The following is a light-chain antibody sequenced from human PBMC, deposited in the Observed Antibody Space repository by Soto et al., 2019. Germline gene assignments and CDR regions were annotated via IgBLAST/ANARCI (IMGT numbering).Light chain of an antibody. CDR3: QHYNNWPPQFT. CDR1: QSVSSN. Sequence: EVVITQSPATLSVSPGERATLSCRASQSVSSNLAWYQQKVGQAPRLVMYGGSVRATGVPTRFSGSGSGTVFTLTISSLQSEDFAVYFCQHYNNWPPQFTFGGGTKVDIK. J-gene: IGKJ4*01. CDR2: GGS. V-gene: IGKV3-15*01.